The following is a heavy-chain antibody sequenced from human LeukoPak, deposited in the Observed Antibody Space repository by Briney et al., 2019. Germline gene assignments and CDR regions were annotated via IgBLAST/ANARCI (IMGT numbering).Heavy chain of an antibody. D-gene: IGHD2-8*02. Sequence: GASVTVSCKASGYTFTAHYRYWVRQAPGQGLEWMGWINSNTGGTNSAQKFQARVNMTRDASISKAYMELKRLSSDDTAVDFCAREGFCTGSKCPAEYWGQGTLVTVSS. CDR1: GYTFTAHY. CDR2: INSNTGGT. J-gene: IGHJ4*02. V-gene: IGHV1-2*02. CDR3: AREGFCTGSKCPAEY.